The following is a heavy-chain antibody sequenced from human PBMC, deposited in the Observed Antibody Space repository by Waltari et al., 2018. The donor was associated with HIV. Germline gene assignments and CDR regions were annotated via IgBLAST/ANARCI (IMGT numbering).Heavy chain of an antibody. CDR3: ANMGGYYYDSSGYYYDFDY. Sequence: EVQLVESGGGLVQPGGSLRLSCAASGFTFSSYSINWFRQAPGRGMEWVSYISSISSTIYYADTVKGRFTISRENAKNSLYLQMNSLRAEDTAVYYCANMGGYYYDSSGYYYDFDYWGQGTLVTVSS. CDR2: ISSISSTI. CDR1: GFTFSSYS. V-gene: IGHV3-48*01. D-gene: IGHD3-22*01. J-gene: IGHJ4*02.